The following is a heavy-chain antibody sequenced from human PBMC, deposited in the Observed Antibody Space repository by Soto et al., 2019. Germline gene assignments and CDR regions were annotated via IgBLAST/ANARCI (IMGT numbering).Heavy chain of an antibody. CDR1: GFTFSSYG. J-gene: IGHJ5*02. CDR2: ITCDGSNT. CDR3: PTPPMTTMS. Sequence: GGSLRLSCAASGFTFSSYGISWIRQSPGKGLEWVAVITCDGSNTYYTASVKGRFTISRDNSKNTLYLQMNSLRAEDTAVYYCPTPPMTTMSWGQGTLVTVSS. V-gene: IGHV3-30*03. D-gene: IGHD4-4*01.